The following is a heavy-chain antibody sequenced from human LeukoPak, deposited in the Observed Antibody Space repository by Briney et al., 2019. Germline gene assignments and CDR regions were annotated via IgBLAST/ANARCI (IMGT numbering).Heavy chain of an antibody. J-gene: IGHJ4*02. CDR1: GYTFTGFY. CDR3: VRDRGTYRPIDY. V-gene: IGHV1-2*04. CDR2: INPNSGGT. Sequence: ASVKVSCKASGYTFTGFYMHWVRQAPGQGLEWMGWINPNSGGTNYAQKFQGWVTMTRDTSISTAYMELSRLRSDDTAVYYCVRDRGTYRPIDYWGQGTLVTVSS. D-gene: IGHD1-26*01.